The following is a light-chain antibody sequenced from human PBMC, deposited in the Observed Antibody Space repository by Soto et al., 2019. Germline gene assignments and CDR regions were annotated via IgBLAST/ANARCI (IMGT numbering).Light chain of an antibody. CDR2: EVN. CDR3: ISHAGTSNV. J-gene: IGLJ1*01. CDR1: SSDVGATDY. V-gene: IGLV2-8*01. Sequence: QSALTQPPSASGSLGQSVAISCTGTSSDVGATDYVSWYQHHSGKAPKLLLYEVNKRPSGVPDRFSGSKSGNTASLTVSVLQDDDEADYYCISHAGTSNVLGTGTKLTVL.